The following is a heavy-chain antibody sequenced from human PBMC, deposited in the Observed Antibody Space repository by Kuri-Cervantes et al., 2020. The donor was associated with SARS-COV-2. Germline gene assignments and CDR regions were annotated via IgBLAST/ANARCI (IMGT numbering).Heavy chain of an antibody. CDR2: IIPIFGTA. V-gene: IGHV1-69*05. Sequence: SVKVSSKASGGTFSSYAISWVRQAPGQGLEWMGGIIPIFGTANYAQKFQGRVTITTDESTSTAYMELSSLRSEDTAVYYCARSWGRSSSWYDAFDIWGQGTMVTVSS. CDR3: ARSWGRSSSWYDAFDI. CDR1: GGTFSSYA. D-gene: IGHD6-13*01. J-gene: IGHJ3*02.